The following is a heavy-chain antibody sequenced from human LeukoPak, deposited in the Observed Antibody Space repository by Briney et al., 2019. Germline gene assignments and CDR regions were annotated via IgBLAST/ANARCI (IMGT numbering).Heavy chain of an antibody. CDR3: ARVVQSGGTLYNWFDP. Sequence: SVKVSCKASGRTFSSYAISWVRQAPGQGLEWMGGIIPIFGTANYAQKVQGRGTITADRSTSTAYMELSSMRSEDTAVYYCARVVQSGGTLYNWFDPWGQGTLVTVSS. V-gene: IGHV1-69*06. CDR1: GRTFSSYA. J-gene: IGHJ5*02. D-gene: IGHD2-15*01. CDR2: IIPIFGTA.